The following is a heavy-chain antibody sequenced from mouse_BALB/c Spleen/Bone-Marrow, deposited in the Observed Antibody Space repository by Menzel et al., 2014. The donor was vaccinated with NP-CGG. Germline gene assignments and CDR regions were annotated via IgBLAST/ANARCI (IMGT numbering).Heavy chain of an antibody. V-gene: IGHV5-12*02. CDR3: ARRGWYYAMDY. Sequence: EVMLVESGGGLVQPGGSLKLSCATSGFTFSDYYMYWVRQTPEKRLEWVAYISNGGGSTYYPDTVKGRFTISRDNAKNTLHLQMSRLKSEDTAMYYCARRGWYYAMDYWGQGTSVTVSS. D-gene: IGHD2-3*01. CDR1: GFTFSDYY. CDR2: ISNGGGST. J-gene: IGHJ4*01.